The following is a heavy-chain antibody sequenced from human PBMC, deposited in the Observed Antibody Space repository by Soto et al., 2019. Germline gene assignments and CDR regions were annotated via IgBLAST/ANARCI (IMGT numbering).Heavy chain of an antibody. V-gene: IGHV6-1*01. CDR3: ARSNSYGPPLDY. CDR1: GDSVSSNGAS. CDR2: TYYRSRWYN. J-gene: IGHJ4*02. Sequence: SQTLSLTCAISGDSVSSNGASWHRIRQSPSRGLEWLGRTYYRSRWYNDYAESVKSRITINADTSKNQLSLQMNSVTPEDTALYYCARSNSYGPPLDYWGQGALVTVSS. D-gene: IGHD5-18*01.